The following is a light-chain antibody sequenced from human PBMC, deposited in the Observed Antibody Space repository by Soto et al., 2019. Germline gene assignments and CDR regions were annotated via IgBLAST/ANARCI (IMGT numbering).Light chain of an antibody. CDR3: QQYGSSPGT. Sequence: EIVLTQSPGTLSLSPGERATLSCRASQSVSSSYLAWYKQKPGQAPRLVIYGASSRATGIPDRFSGSGSGTEFTLTISRLEPEDFEVYYCQQYGSSPGTFGQGTKVDIK. CDR2: GAS. J-gene: IGKJ1*01. CDR1: QSVSSSY. V-gene: IGKV3-20*01.